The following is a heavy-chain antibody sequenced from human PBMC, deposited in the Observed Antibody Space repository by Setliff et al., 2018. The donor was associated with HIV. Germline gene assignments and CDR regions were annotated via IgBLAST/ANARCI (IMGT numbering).Heavy chain of an antibody. D-gene: IGHD5-18*01. CDR2: IIPIFGTA. V-gene: IGHV1-69*05. CDR3: ATGGYSYGRGYYFDY. CDR1: GGTFSSYA. J-gene: IGHJ4*02. Sequence: ASVKVSCKASGGTFSSYAISWVRQAPGQGLEWMGGIIPIFGTANYAQKFQGRVTITTDESTSTAYMELSSLRSEDTAVYYCATGGYSYGRGYYFDYWGQGTLVTVSS.